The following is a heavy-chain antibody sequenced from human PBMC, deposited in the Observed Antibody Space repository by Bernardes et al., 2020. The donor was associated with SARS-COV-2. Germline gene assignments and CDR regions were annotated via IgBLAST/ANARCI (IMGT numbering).Heavy chain of an antibody. Sequence: GGSLRLSCAASGFTFSTHAMNWIRQAPGKGLEWVASINSDSNYIYYADSVKGRFTISRDNAKNSVFLQMSSLRADDTAVYFCARAVYSTASYAFYYFDQWGQGTLVTVSS. CDR3: ARAVYSTASYAFYYFDQ. J-gene: IGHJ4*02. D-gene: IGHD3-10*01. CDR1: GFTFSTHA. V-gene: IGHV3-21*01. CDR2: INSDSNYI.